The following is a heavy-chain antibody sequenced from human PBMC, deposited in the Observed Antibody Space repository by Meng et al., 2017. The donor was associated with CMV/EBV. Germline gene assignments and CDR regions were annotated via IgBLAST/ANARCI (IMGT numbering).Heavy chain of an antibody. Sequence: VKFVESWGGPVNPGGSLRRSCAASGFTFSSYSMNWVRQAPGKWLEWVSSISSSRSYIYYANSVKGRFTISRDNAKNSLYLQMNRLRAEDTAVYYCARGGYWGQGTLVTVSS. J-gene: IGHJ4*02. CDR1: GFTFSSYS. CDR3: ARGGY. CDR2: ISSSRSYI. V-gene: IGHV3-21*01.